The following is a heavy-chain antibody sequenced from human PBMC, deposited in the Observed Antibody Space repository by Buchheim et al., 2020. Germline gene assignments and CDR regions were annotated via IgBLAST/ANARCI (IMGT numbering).Heavy chain of an antibody. J-gene: IGHJ6*02. V-gene: IGHV3-30*18. CDR3: AKPHSGYESYYYYGMDV. Sequence: QVQLVESGGGVVQPGRSLRLSCAASGFTFSSYGMHWVRQAPGKGLEWVAVISYDGSNKYYADSVKGRFTISRDNSKNTLYLQMNSLRAEDTAVYYCAKPHSGYESYYYYGMDVWGQGTT. CDR1: GFTFSSYG. D-gene: IGHD5-12*01. CDR2: ISYDGSNK.